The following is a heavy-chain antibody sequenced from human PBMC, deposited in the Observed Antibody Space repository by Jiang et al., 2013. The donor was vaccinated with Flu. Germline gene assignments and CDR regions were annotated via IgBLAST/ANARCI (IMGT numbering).Heavy chain of an antibody. CDR3: AKDIVTGWYGGSRACDI. CDR2: SGSNT. J-gene: IGHJ3*02. D-gene: IGHD6-19*01. Sequence: SGSNTYYADSVKGRFTISRDNSKNTLYLQMNRLSVEDTAIYYCAKDIVTGWYGGSRACDIWGQGTMVTVSS. V-gene: IGHV3-23*01.